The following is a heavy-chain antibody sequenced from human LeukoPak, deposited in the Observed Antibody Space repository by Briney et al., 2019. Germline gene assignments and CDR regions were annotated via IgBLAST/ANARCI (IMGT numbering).Heavy chain of an antibody. V-gene: IGHV3-48*01. CDR2: ISSSSSTI. CDR1: GFTFSSYS. CDR3: ARSIRRDGYKAIDY. J-gene: IGHJ4*02. Sequence: GGSLRLSCAASGFTFSSYSMNWVRQAPGKGLEWVSYISSSSSTIYYADSVKGRFTISRDNAKNSLYLQMNSLRGEDTAVYYCARSIRRDGYKAIDYWGQGTLVTVSS. D-gene: IGHD5-24*01.